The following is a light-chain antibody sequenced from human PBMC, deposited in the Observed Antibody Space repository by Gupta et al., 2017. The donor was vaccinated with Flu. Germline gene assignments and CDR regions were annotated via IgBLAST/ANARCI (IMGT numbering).Light chain of an antibody. CDR1: VLTKQY. V-gene: IGLV3-25*02. J-gene: IGLJ3*02. Sequence: SYELTQPPSVSVSPGQTAEITCSGDVLTKQYVYWYQQKAGQAPVLIIYKDIERPPGIPERFSGSSSGTKVSLTISGVSAEDEADFYCQSSDSGGTYWVFGGGTKLTVL. CDR3: QSSDSGGTYWV. CDR2: KDI.